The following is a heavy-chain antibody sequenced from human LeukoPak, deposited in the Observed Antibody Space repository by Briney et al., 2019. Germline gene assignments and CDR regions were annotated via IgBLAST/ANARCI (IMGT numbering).Heavy chain of an antibody. J-gene: IGHJ4*02. D-gene: IGHD4-23*01. CDR2: IKQDGSAK. CDR1: GFTFSSYW. CDR3: ARAFVSGNSDFGY. Sequence: TGGSLRLSCAASGFTFSSYWMTWVRQAPGKGLEWVANIKQDGSAKCYVDSVKGRFTISRDNAKNSLSLQMNGLRAEDTAVYYCARAFVSGNSDFGYWGQGTLVTVSS. V-gene: IGHV3-7*01.